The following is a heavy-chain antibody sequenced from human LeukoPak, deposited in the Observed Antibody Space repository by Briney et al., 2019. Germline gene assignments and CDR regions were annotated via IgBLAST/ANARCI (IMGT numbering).Heavy chain of an antibody. CDR1: GXFXSXX. V-gene: IGHV1-69*01. J-gene: IGHJ5*02. Sequence: GXFXSXXXXWXRQXXXQGXXXXXXXIPIFGPANYAQKFQGRVTITADESTSTAYMELSSLRSEDTAVYYCARGGRRGAVDTAMVTPWGQGTLVTVSS. CDR3: ARGGRRGAVDTAMVTP. CDR2: XIPIFGPA. D-gene: IGHD5-18*01.